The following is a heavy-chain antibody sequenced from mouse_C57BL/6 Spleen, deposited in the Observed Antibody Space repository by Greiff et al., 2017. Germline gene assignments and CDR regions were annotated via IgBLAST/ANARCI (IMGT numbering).Heavy chain of an antibody. D-gene: IGHD5-1*01. CDR2: IRNKANGYTT. V-gene: IGHV7-3*01. CDR3: ARTYRFFDY. CDR1: GFTFTDYY. Sequence: EVKVVESGGGLVQPGGSLSLSCAASGFTFTDYYMSWVRQPPGKALEWLGFIRNKANGYTTEYSASVKGRFTISRDNSQSILYLQMNALRAEDSATYYCARTYRFFDYWGQGTTLTVSS. J-gene: IGHJ2*01.